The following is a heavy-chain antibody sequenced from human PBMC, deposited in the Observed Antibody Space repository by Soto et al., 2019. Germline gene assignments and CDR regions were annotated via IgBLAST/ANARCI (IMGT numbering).Heavy chain of an antibody. D-gene: IGHD3-22*01. CDR2: ISYDGSNK. J-gene: IGHJ4*02. CDR3: AGEPGVVVITWPFGY. CDR1: GFTFSSYA. Sequence: QVQLVESGGGVVQAGRSLRLSCAASGFTFSSYAMHWVRQAPGKGLEWVAVISYDGSNKYYADSVKGRFTISRDNSKNTLYLQMNSLRAEDTAVYYCAGEPGVVVITWPFGYWGQGTLVTVSS. V-gene: IGHV3-30-3*01.